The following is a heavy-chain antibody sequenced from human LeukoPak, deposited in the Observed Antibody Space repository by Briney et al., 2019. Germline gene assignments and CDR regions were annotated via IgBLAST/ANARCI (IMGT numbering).Heavy chain of an antibody. CDR3: ARVPTCGGDCYYFDY. J-gene: IGHJ4*02. CDR2: VYHTGTT. CDR1: GGSVNTGTYF. V-gene: IGHV4-61*03. Sequence: PSETLSLTCAVSGGSVNTGTYFWSWIRQPPGKGLEWIGSVYHTGTTNYNPSLKRRVTVSVDTSKNHFSLMLNSVTAADTAVYYCARVPTCGGDCYYFDYWGQGTPVTVSS. D-gene: IGHD2-21*01.